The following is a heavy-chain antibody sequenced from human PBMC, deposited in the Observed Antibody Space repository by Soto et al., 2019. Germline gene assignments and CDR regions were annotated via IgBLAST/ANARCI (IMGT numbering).Heavy chain of an antibody. J-gene: IGHJ4*02. CDR2: IKSKTDGGTT. CDR1: GFXFSNTW. CDR3: AKVKADSSAAESLEY. V-gene: IGHV3-15*01. D-gene: IGHD3-3*01. Sequence: GGSLXLSCVASGFXFSNTWMTWVRQVPGKGLEWVGRIKSKTDGGTTGYAAPVKGRFTISRDDSEATLFLQMNTLKTEDTAVYYCAKVKADSSAAESLEYWGQGTVVTVSS.